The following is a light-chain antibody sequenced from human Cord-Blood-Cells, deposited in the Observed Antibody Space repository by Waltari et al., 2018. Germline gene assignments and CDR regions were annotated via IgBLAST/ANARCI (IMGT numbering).Light chain of an antibody. CDR1: SSDVGSYNL. Sequence: QSALTQPASVSGSPGQSITISCTGTSSDVGSYNLVSWYQQHPGKAPNRRIYEGSKRPSGVSNRFSGSRSGNTASLTISGLQAEDEVDYYCCSYAGSSTWVFGGGTKLTVL. J-gene: IGLJ3*02. CDR2: EGS. CDR3: CSYAGSSTWV. V-gene: IGLV2-23*01.